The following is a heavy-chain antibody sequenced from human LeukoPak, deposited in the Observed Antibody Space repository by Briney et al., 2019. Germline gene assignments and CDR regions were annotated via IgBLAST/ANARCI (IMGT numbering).Heavy chain of an antibody. V-gene: IGHV1-2*02. CDR2: INPKSGGT. J-gene: IGHJ4*02. CDR1: GYTFSDYY. CDR3: ARPNGSGSSVDFDY. Sequence: ASVTVSCKASGYTFSDYYIHWVRQAPGQGLEWMGWINPKSGGTNYAQKFQGRVTVTRDTSISTVYMELSSLRSEDTAVYYCARPNGSGSSVDFDYWGQGTLVTVSS. D-gene: IGHD3-10*01.